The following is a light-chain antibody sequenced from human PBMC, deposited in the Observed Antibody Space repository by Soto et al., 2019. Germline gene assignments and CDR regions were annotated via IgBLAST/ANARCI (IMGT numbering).Light chain of an antibody. Sequence: QSALTQPASVSGSPGQSITISCTGSGSDVGAYNYVSWYQQHPDKAPKLLIFEVTNRPSGVSDRFSGSKSGNTASLTISSLQAEDEADYYCSSYTSSSTTVVFGGGTKLTVL. CDR1: GSDVGAYNY. CDR2: EVT. V-gene: IGLV2-14*01. J-gene: IGLJ2*01. CDR3: SSYTSSSTTVV.